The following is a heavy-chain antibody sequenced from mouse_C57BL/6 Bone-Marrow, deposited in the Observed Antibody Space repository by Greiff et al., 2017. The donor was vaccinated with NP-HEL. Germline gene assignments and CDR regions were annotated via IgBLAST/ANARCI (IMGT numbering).Heavy chain of an antibody. V-gene: IGHV10-1*01. CDR1: GFSFNTYA. CDR3: VRLPDAMDY. CDR2: IRSKSNNYAT. Sequence: EAGGGLVQPKGSLKLSCAASGFSFNTYAMNWVRQAPGKGLEWVARIRSKSNNYATYYADSVKDRFTISRDDSESMLYLQMNNLKTEDTAMYYCVRLPDAMDYWGQGTSVTVSS. J-gene: IGHJ4*01.